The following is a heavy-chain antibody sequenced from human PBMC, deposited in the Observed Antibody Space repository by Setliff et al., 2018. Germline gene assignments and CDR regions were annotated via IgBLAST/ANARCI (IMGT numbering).Heavy chain of an antibody. CDR2: IHYSGST. J-gene: IGHJ5*02. CDR1: RGSISSSY. Sequence: SETLSLTCTVSRGSISSSYWSWIRLPPGKGLEWIGSIHYSGSTNYNSSLKSRVTISIDMSKNQFSLKLSSATAADTAVYFGAAVGIDAGGGWFDPWGHGIPVTVSS. CDR3: AAVGIDAGGGWFDP. V-gene: IGHV4-59*01. D-gene: IGHD1-26*01.